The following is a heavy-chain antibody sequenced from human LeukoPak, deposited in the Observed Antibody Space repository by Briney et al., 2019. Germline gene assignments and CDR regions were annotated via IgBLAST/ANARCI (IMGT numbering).Heavy chain of an antibody. CDR1: GGSISSYY. D-gene: IGHD2/OR15-2a*01. Sequence: SETLSLTCTVSGGSISSYYWSWIRQPPRKGLEWIGYIYYSGSTNYNPSLKSRVTISVDTSKNQFSLKLSSVTAADTAVYYCAKGGSTNFYYGDVWGQGTTVTVSS. J-gene: IGHJ6*02. V-gene: IGHV4-59*01. CDR3: AKGGSTNFYYGDV. CDR2: IYYSGST.